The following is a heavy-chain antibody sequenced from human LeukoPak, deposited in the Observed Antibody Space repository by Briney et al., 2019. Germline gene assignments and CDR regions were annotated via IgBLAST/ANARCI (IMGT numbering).Heavy chain of an antibody. Sequence: SGTLSLTCAVSGGSISSSNWCRWVRQPPGKGLEWIGEIYHSGSTNYNPSLKSRVTISVDKSKNQFSLKLSSVTAADTAVYYCARVRMAAGTLYYFDYWGQGTLVTVSS. CDR1: GGSISSSNW. D-gene: IGHD6-13*01. J-gene: IGHJ4*02. V-gene: IGHV4-4*02. CDR2: IYHSGST. CDR3: ARVRMAAGTLYYFDY.